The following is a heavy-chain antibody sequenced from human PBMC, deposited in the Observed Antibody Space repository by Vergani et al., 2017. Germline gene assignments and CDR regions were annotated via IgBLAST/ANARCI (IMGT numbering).Heavy chain of an antibody. V-gene: IGHV4-4*07. Sequence: QLQLQESGPGLLKPSETLSLTCRVSGVSINSRYYWTWVRQSAGKGLQWVGRVYFTGSTNYNPSLRSRLSLSIDTSKNQFSLKLHSVTADDTATYFCARAEFSTNYYGQSYYFDFWGQGIPVTVSS. J-gene: IGHJ4*02. CDR2: VYFTGST. D-gene: IGHD2-2*01. CDR3: ARAEFSTNYYGQSYYFDF. CDR1: GVSINSRYY.